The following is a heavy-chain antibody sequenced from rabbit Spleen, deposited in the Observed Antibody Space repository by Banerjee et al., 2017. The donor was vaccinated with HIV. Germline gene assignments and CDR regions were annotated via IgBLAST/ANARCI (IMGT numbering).Heavy chain of an antibody. Sequence: QLEESAGGLVQPGGSLKLSCKASGFTLSSYYMNWVRQAPGKGLEWIGYIDPVFGITYYANWVNDRFSISRENAQNTVLLQMTSLTAADTATYFCARDGAGGSYFALWGPGTLVTVS. CDR3: ARDGAGGSYFAL. D-gene: IGHD8-1*01. CDR2: IDPVFGIT. J-gene: IGHJ4*01. V-gene: IGHV1S7*01. CDR1: GFTLSSYY.